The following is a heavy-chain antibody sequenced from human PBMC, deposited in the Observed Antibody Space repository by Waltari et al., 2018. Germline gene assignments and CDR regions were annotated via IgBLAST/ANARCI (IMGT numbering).Heavy chain of an antibody. Sequence: QVQLQESGPGLVKPSGTLSLTCAVSGGSISSSNWWSWVRQPPGKGLEWIGEIYHSGSTNYNPSRKRRVTISVDKSKNQFSLKLSSVTAAETAVYYCARDSPRAPLDYWGQGTLVTVSS. CDR3: ARDSPRAPLDY. CDR1: GGSISSSNW. V-gene: IGHV4-4*02. CDR2: IYHSGST. J-gene: IGHJ4*02. D-gene: IGHD3-10*01.